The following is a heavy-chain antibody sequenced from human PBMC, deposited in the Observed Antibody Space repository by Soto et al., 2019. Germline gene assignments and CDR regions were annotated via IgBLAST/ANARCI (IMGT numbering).Heavy chain of an antibody. CDR1: GFTFSNAW. V-gene: IGHV3-15*01. D-gene: IGHD3-3*01. J-gene: IGHJ4*02. CDR2: IKSKTDGGTT. CDR3: TTDRTDPIYYDFWSGYYDY. Sequence: PGGSLRLSCAASGFTFSNAWMSWVRQAPGKGLEWVGRIKSKTDGGTTDYAAPVKGRFTISRDDSKNTLYLQMNSLKTEDTAVYYCTTDRTDPIYYDFWSGYYDYWGQGTLVTVSS.